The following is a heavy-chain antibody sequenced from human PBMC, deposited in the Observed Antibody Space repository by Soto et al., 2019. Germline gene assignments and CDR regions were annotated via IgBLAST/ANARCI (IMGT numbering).Heavy chain of an antibody. J-gene: IGHJ6*02. D-gene: IGHD4-17*01. CDR2: IRVSDGSE. CDR1: GFTFTTYA. V-gene: IGHV3-23*01. Sequence: PVGSLRLSCAASGFTFTTYAMSWVRQAPGQGLEWVSTIRVSDGSEKYADFVGGRFTISRDTSKNTLSLQMNSLRAEDTAVYYCAGDYIRLNSLNSNYYSFGMDVWGQGTTVTVS. CDR3: AGDYIRLNSLNSNYYSFGMDV.